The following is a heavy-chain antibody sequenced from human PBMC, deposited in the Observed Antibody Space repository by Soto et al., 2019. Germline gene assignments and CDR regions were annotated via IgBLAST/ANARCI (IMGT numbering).Heavy chain of an antibody. D-gene: IGHD2-2*01. CDR1: GYSFTNYW. Sequence: GESLRISCKGSGYSFTNYWISWVRQMPGKGLEWMGRIDPIDSHTTYSPSFQGHVTISTDKSINTAYLQWSSLKASDTAMYYCARRYCSSATCPRNYYGMDVWGQGTTVTVSS. V-gene: IGHV5-10-1*01. CDR2: IDPIDSHT. J-gene: IGHJ6*02. CDR3: ARRYCSSATCPRNYYGMDV.